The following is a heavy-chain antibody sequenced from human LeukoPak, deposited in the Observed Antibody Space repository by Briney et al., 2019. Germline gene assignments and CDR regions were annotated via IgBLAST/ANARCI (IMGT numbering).Heavy chain of an antibody. CDR1: GLTFSIYA. Sequence: GGSLRLSCSASGLTFSIYAMHWVRQAPGKGPEYVSAISSDGGNTYYADSVKGRFTISRDNSKNTLYLQMSSLRAEDTAVYYCVNSLRMAADPFDYWGQGTLVTVSS. J-gene: IGHJ4*02. CDR3: VNSLRMAADPFDY. V-gene: IGHV3-64D*06. CDR2: ISSDGGNT. D-gene: IGHD6-13*01.